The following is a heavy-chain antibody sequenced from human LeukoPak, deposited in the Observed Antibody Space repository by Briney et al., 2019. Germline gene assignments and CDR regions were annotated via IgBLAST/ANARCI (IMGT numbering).Heavy chain of an antibody. CDR3: ARVPTVTFFDY. V-gene: IGHV4-39*07. Sequence: SETLSLTCTVSGGSISSSSYYWGWIRQPPGKGLEWIGSIYYSGSTYYNPSLKSRVTISVDTSKNQFSLKLSSVTAADAAVYYCARVPTVTFFDYWGQGTLVTVSS. CDR1: GGSISSSSYY. D-gene: IGHD4-17*01. CDR2: IYYSGST. J-gene: IGHJ4*02.